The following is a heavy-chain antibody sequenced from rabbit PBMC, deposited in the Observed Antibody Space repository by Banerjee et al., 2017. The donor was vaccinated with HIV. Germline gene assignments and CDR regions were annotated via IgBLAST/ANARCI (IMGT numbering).Heavy chain of an antibody. Sequence: QSLEESGGDLVKPGASLTLTCTASGFSFSSSYCMYWVRQTPGKGLEWIASIYAGSSGITYYATWAKGRFAISKTSSTTVTLQMTSLTAADTATYFCARGGGPNYALWGQGTLVTVS. J-gene: IGHJ3*01. V-gene: IGHV1S40*01. CDR2: IYAGSSGIT. CDR1: GFSFSSSYC. CDR3: ARGGGPNYAL. D-gene: IGHD3-1*01.